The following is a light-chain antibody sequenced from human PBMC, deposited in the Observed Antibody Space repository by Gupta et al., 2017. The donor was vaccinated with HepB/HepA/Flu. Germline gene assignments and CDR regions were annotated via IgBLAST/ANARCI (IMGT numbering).Light chain of an antibody. Sequence: DILMSHSPSSLSASVGDRVTITCRASKSISSYLKWYQQKPGKAPKLLIYDASSLKSGVPSRCSGSGSGTEFTLTISSLQPEDFETYYCQQSHSYLGTFGQGTKVEIK. CDR2: DAS. J-gene: IGKJ1*01. CDR3: QQSHSYLGT. CDR1: KSISSY. V-gene: IGKV1-39*01.